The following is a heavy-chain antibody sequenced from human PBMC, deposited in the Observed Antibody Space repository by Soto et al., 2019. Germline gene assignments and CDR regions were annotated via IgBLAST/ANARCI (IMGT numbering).Heavy chain of an antibody. V-gene: IGHV4-59*12. CDR3: ATGRISRGLDV. CDR2: IYSRGTT. CDR1: GGTISSYY. J-gene: IGHJ6*02. Sequence: QVQLQELGPGLVKPSETLSLTCSVSGGTISSYYWSWIRQPPGKGLEWIGYIYSRGTTSYNPSLKSRATILVDTSKNQFSLRLTSVTATDTAVYYCATGRISRGLDVWGQGTTITVSS.